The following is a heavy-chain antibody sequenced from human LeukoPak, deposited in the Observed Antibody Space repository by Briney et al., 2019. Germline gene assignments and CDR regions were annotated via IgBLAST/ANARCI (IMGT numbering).Heavy chain of an antibody. CDR2: ISAYHGNT. V-gene: IGHV1-18*01. Sequence: ASVKVSCKASGYTFTNFGVTRVRQAPGQGLEWMGWISAYHGNTNDAQNLQGRVTMTTDTTTSTAYMELRSLRSDDTAVYYCARGGSTATEYNYFDYWGQGTLVTVSS. CDR3: ARGGSTATEYNYFDY. J-gene: IGHJ4*02. D-gene: IGHD2-8*02. CDR1: GYTFTNFG.